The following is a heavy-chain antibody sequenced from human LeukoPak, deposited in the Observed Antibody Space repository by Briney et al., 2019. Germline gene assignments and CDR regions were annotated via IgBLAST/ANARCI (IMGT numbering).Heavy chain of an antibody. CDR1: GDSVSSNSAA. Sequence: SQTLSLTCAISGDSVSSNSAARNWIRQSPSRGLEWLGRTYYKSKWYNDYAVSVKSRITINPDTSKNQFSLQLNSVTPEDTAVYYCARATVAGVGRLFDYWGQGTLVTVSS. J-gene: IGHJ4*02. CDR3: ARATVAGVGRLFDY. V-gene: IGHV6-1*01. CDR2: TYYKSKWYN. D-gene: IGHD6-19*01.